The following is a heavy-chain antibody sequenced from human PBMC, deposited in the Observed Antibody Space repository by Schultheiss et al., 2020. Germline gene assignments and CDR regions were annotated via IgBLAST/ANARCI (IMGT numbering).Heavy chain of an antibody. V-gene: IGHV3-48*01. CDR1: GFTFSSYS. CDR2: ISSSGSTI. J-gene: IGHJ5*02. Sequence: VSLRLSCAASGFTFSSYSMNWVRQAPGKGLEWVSYISSSGSTIYYADSVKGRFTISRDNSKNTLYLQMNSLRAEDTAVYYCAKDPKNWFDPWGQGTLVTGSS. CDR3: AKDPKNWFDP.